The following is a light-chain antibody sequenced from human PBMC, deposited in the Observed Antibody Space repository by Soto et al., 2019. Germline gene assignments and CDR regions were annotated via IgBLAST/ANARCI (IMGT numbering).Light chain of an antibody. Sequence: ETVLTQSPGTLSLSPGQRATLSCRASQTVSNTYLAWLQQKPGQAPRLIIYGTSNRATGIPDRFSGSGSGTDFTLTISRLEPEDFAVDYCQQYGSSPWTFGQGTKVELK. J-gene: IGKJ1*01. CDR3: QQYGSSPWT. CDR2: GTS. V-gene: IGKV3-20*01. CDR1: QTVSNTY.